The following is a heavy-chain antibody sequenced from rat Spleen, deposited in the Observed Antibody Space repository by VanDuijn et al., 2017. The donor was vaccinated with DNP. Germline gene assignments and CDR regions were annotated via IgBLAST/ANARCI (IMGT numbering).Heavy chain of an antibody. J-gene: IGHJ2*01. CDR2: ITNSGGST. CDR3: TTGGVAY. D-gene: IGHD1-11*01. Sequence: EVQLVESGGGLVQPGRSLKLSCAASGFTFSNYDMAWVRQAPTKGLEWVASITNSGGSTYYRDSVKGRFTISRDNAKSTLYLQMDSLRSEDTATYYCTTGGVAYWGQGVMVTVSS. V-gene: IGHV5-27*01. CDR1: GFTFSNYD.